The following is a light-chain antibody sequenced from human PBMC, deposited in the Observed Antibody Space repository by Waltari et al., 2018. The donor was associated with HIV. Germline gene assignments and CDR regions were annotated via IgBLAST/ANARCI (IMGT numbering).Light chain of an antibody. CDR1: ALPRQY. CDR3: QTTDRNGVVA. Sequence: SSALTQTPSVSVSPGQTATITCSGEALPRQYAHWYHQREGQAPLLVIFQDNKRPAGIPERFSASSSGTVLTLTISGVQTEDEGDYYGQTTDRNGVVAFGGGTKVTVL. V-gene: IGLV3-25*03. J-gene: IGLJ2*01. CDR2: QDN.